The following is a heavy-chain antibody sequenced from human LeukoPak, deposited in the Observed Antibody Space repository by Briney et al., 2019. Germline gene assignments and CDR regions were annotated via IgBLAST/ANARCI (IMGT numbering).Heavy chain of an antibody. CDR2: ITGSGGST. CDR1: GGSFSGFY. D-gene: IGHD3-22*01. V-gene: IGHV3-23*01. Sequence: ETLSLTCAVSGGSFSGFYWSWIRQPPGKGLEWVSGITGSGGSTYYADSVKGRFTISRDNSKNTLYLQMNSLRAEDTAVYYCANLYDREEWGQGTLVTVSS. CDR3: ANLYDREE. J-gene: IGHJ4*02.